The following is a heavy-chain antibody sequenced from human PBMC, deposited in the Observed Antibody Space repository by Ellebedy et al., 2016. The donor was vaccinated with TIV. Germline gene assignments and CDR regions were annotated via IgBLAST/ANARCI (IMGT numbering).Heavy chain of an antibody. CDR1: GFTVSSNY. J-gene: IGHJ6*02. CDR2: IYSGGST. V-gene: IGHV3-53*01. Sequence: PGGSLRLSCAASGFTVSSNYMSWVRQAPGKGLEWVSVIYSGGSTYYADSVKGRFTISRDNSKNTLYLQINSLRAEETAVYYCARGTSSGYYLKYGMDVWGQGTTVTVSS. D-gene: IGHD3-22*01. CDR3: ARGTSSGYYLKYGMDV.